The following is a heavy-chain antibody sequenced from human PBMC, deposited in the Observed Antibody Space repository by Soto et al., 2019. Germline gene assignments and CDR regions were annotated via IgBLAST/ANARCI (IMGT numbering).Heavy chain of an antibody. Sequence: QVQLVESGGGVVQPGTSLRLTCDVSGFSITSSGMHWVRQAPGKGLEWVAVISYDGKSKYYADSVKGRFTISRDNSKNTLYLQMNSLRPEDTAVLYCVKDRGFYLDAFDMWGPGAKVTVSS. V-gene: IGHV3-30*18. CDR2: ISYDGKSK. J-gene: IGHJ3*02. D-gene: IGHD3-3*01. CDR1: GFSITSSG. CDR3: VKDRGFYLDAFDM.